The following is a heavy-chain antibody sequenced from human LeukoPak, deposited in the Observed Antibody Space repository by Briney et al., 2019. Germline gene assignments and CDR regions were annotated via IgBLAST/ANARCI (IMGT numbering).Heavy chain of an antibody. CDR2: ISSNGGST. D-gene: IGHD2-15*01. J-gene: IGHJ4*02. Sequence: PGGSLRLSCAASGFTFSSYAMHWVRQAPGKGLEYVSAISSNGGSTYYANSVKGRFTTSRDNSKNTLYLQMGSPRAEDMAVYYCARAGRYCSGGSCYYDYWGQGTLVTVSS. CDR1: GFTFSSYA. V-gene: IGHV3-64*01. CDR3: ARAGRYCSGGSCYYDY.